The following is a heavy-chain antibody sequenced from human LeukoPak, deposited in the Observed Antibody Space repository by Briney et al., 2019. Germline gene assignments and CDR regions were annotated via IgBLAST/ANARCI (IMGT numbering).Heavy chain of an antibody. J-gene: IGHJ4*02. Sequence: SQTLSLTCTVSGGSINSGGYYWSWIRQHPGKGLEWIGYIYNSGSTYYNPSLKSRITISLDISKNQFLLKVNSVTAADTAVYYCARTGDSGYYVVYWGQGTLVTVSS. CDR1: GGSINSGGYY. CDR2: IYNSGST. D-gene: IGHD3-22*01. V-gene: IGHV4-31*03. CDR3: ARTGDSGYYVVY.